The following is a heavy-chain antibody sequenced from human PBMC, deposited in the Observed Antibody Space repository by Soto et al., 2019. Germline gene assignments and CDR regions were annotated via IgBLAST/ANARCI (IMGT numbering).Heavy chain of an antibody. V-gene: IGHV3-30*18. CDR3: AKGSTEDVWGDARTHFGT. CDR1: GFTFSNYG. CDR2: ISKEGSNK. Sequence: QVQLVESGGGVVQPGRSLRLSCAATGFTFSNYGMHWVRQAPGKGLEWVAVISKEGSNKYHVDSVKGRFTISRDNSKQTGYLQMNSLRAEDTAVYYCAKGSTEDVWGDARTHFGTWGQGTLVTVSS. D-gene: IGHD3-16*01. J-gene: IGHJ4*02.